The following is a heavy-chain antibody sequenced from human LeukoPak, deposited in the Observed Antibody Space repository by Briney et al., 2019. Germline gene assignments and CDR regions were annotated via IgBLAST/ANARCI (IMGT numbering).Heavy chain of an antibody. J-gene: IGHJ4*02. CDR2: IKEDGSEK. CDR1: GFTFSNYW. CDR3: ASGRQLGY. V-gene: IGHV3-7*01. D-gene: IGHD6-13*01. Sequence: GGSLSLSCAASGFTFSNYWMSWVRQAPGKGLERVANIKEDGSEKYYVDPVMGRFTISRDNARNSLYLQMNSLRAEDTAVYYCASGRQLGYWGQGTLVTVSS.